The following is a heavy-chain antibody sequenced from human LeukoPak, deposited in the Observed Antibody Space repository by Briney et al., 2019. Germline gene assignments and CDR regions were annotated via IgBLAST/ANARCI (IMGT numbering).Heavy chain of an antibody. CDR2: ISYDGSRT. CDR3: ARGYVYYYDSSGHPGFDY. D-gene: IGHD3-22*01. J-gene: IGHJ4*02. Sequence: GGSLRLSCAASGFTLSSYWWHWVRQAPGKGLVWVSRISYDGSRTNYADSVKGRFTISRDNTKNMLYLQMNSLRAEDTAVYFCARGYVYYYDSSGHPGFDYWGQGTLVTVSS. V-gene: IGHV3-74*01. CDR1: GFTLSSYW.